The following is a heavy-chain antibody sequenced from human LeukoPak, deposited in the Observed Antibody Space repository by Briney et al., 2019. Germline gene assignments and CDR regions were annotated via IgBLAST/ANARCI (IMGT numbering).Heavy chain of an antibody. J-gene: IGHJ4*02. CDR2: ISGSGGST. V-gene: IGHV3-23*01. CDR1: GFTFSSYA. D-gene: IGHD1-1*01. CDR3: AKDGPYWNDGDYFDY. Sequence: PGGSLRLSCAASGFTFSSYAMSWVRQAPGKGLEWVSAISGSGGSTYYADSVKGRFTISRDNSKNTLYLRMNSLRAEDTAVYYCAKDGPYWNDGDYFDYWGQGTLVTVSS.